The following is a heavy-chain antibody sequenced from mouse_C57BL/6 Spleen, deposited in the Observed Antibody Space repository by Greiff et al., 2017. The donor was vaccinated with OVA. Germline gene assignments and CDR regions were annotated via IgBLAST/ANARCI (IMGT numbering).Heavy chain of an antibody. CDR1: GYAFSSYW. CDR3: AREGYDAY. CDR2: IYPGDGDT. J-gene: IGHJ3*01. V-gene: IGHV1-80*01. D-gene: IGHD2-2*01. Sequence: QVHVKQSGAELVKPGASVKISCKASGYAFSSYWMNWVKQRPGKGLEWIGQIYPGDGDTNYNGKFKGKATLTADKSSSTAYMQLSSLTSEDSAVYFCAREGYDAYWGQGTLVTVSA.